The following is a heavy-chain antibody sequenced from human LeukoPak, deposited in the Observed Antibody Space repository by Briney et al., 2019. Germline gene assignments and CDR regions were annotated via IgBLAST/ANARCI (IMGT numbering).Heavy chain of an antibody. CDR2: INPSGGST. CDR1: GYTFTNYY. Sequence: GPVKVSCKASGYTFTNYYIHWVRQAPGQGLEWMGIINPSGGSTSYAQKFQGRVTMTRDTSTSTVYMELSSLRSEDTAVYYCARDRGFGNYFDYWGQGTLVTVSS. D-gene: IGHD3-10*01. V-gene: IGHV1-46*01. CDR3: ARDRGFGNYFDY. J-gene: IGHJ4*02.